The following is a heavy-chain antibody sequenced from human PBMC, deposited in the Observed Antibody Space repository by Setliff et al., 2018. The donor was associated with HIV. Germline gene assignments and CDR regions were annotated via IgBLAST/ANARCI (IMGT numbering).Heavy chain of an antibody. J-gene: IGHJ3*01. D-gene: IGHD7-27*01. Sequence: LSLTCTLSGFSISSDGFYWNWIRQRPGKGLEWIGYIFGSGITYYNPSLKSRLRISIDTSANQFSVELSAVTAADTALYFCARGPNWGEAPFAFDVWGLGTMVTVSS. V-gene: IGHV4-31*03. CDR2: IFGSGIT. CDR1: GFSISSDGFY. CDR3: ARGPNWGEAPFAFDV.